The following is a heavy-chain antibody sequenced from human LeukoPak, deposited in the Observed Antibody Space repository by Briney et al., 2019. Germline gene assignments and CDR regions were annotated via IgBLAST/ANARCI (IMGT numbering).Heavy chain of an antibody. CDR2: IKQDGSEK. CDR1: GFTFSSYW. Sequence: QPGGSLRLSCAASGFTFSSYWMTWVRQAPGKGLEWVANIKQDGSEKYYVDSVKGRFTISRDNAKNSLYLQMNSLRAEDTAVYYCARGGSYSSGWYVQNWFDPWDQGTLVTVSS. CDR3: ARGGSYSSGWYVQNWFDP. J-gene: IGHJ5*02. D-gene: IGHD6-19*01. V-gene: IGHV3-7*01.